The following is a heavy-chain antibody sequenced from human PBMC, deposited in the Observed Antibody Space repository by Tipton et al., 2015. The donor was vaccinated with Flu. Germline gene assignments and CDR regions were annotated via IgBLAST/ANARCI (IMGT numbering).Heavy chain of an antibody. J-gene: IGHJ4*02. CDR3: ARTVYDYVWGSYRPFDY. Sequence: LRLSCTVSGGSISSYYWSWIRQPPGKGLEWIGYIYYSGSTNYNPSLKSRVTISVDTSKSQFSLKLSSVTAADTAVYYCARTVYDYVWGSYRPFDYWGQGTLVTVSS. CDR1: GGSISSYY. V-gene: IGHV4-59*01. D-gene: IGHD3-16*02. CDR2: IYYSGST.